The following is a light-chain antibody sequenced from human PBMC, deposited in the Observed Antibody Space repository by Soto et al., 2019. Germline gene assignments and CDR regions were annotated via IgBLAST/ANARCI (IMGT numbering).Light chain of an antibody. V-gene: IGLV1-40*01. CDR3: QSYDSSLSGSRV. J-gene: IGLJ3*02. CDR2: GNN. CDR1: SSNIGAGYD. Sequence: QSVLTQPPSVSGAPGQRVTNTCTGSSSNIGAGYDVHWYQQLPGTAPKLLIYGNNNRPSGVPDRFSGSKSGTSASLAITGLQSEDDADYYCQSYDSSLSGSRVFGGGTKVTVL.